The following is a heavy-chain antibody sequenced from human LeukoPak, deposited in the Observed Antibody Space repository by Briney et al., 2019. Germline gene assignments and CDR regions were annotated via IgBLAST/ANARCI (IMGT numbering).Heavy chain of an antibody. CDR3: ARSGYPERGYSVPFDY. CDR2: TYYRSKWYN. CDR1: GDSVSSNSAA. D-gene: IGHD5/OR15-5a*01. Sequence: SQTFSLTCAISGDSVSSNSAAWNWIRQSPSRGLEWLGRTYYRSKWYNDYAVSVKSPITINPDTSKNQFSLQLNSVTPEDTAVYYCARSGYPERGYSVPFDYWGQGTLVTVSS. J-gene: IGHJ4*02. V-gene: IGHV6-1*01.